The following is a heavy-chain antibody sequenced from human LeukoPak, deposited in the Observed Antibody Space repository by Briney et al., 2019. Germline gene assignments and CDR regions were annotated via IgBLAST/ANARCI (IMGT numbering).Heavy chain of an antibody. Sequence: GGSLRLSCAASGFTFSSYSMNWVRQAPGRGLEWVAFIRYDANIKYFADSVKGRFTISRDTSKNTLYLQMNSLRAEDTAVYYCAKGRCYDSSGYPIDFRGQGTLVTVSS. CDR1: GFTFSSYS. CDR3: AKGRCYDSSGYPIDF. D-gene: IGHD3-22*01. CDR2: IRYDANIK. V-gene: IGHV3-30*02. J-gene: IGHJ4*02.